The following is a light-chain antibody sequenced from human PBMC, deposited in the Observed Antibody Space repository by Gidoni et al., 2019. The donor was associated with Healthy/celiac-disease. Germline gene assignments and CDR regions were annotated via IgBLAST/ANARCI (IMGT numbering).Light chain of an antibody. V-gene: IGLV3-1*01. J-gene: IGLJ2*01. CDR3: QAWDSSTFVG. CDR1: KLGDKY. CDR2: QDS. Sequence: SYELTQPPSVSVSPGQTASITCSGDKLGDKYACWYQQKPGQSPVLVIYQDSKRPSGIPERFSGSNAGNTATLTISGTQAMDEADYYCQAWDSSTFVGFGGGTKLTVL.